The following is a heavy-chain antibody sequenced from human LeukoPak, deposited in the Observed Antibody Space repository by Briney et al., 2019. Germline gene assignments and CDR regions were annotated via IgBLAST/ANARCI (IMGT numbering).Heavy chain of an antibody. CDR2: INPNSGGT. J-gene: IGHJ5*02. D-gene: IGHD4-23*01. CDR3: ARGFGGDP. Sequence: GASVKVSCKASGYTFTAYYLHRVRQAPGQGLEWMGWINPNSGGTNYAQSFQGRVSMTRDTSISTAYMELSRLTSDDTALYYCARGFGGDPWGQGTLVTVSS. CDR1: GYTFTAYY. V-gene: IGHV1-2*02.